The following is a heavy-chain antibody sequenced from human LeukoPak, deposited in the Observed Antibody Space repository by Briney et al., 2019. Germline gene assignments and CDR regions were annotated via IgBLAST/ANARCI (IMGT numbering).Heavy chain of an antibody. Sequence: GRSLRLSCAASGFTFDDYAMHWVRQAPGKGLEWVSGISWNSGSIGYADSVKGRFTISRDNAKNSLYLQMNSLRAVDTALYYCAKDGGYSYARGAFDIWGQGTMVTVSS. CDR3: AKDGGYSYARGAFDI. D-gene: IGHD5-18*01. J-gene: IGHJ3*02. V-gene: IGHV3-9*01. CDR1: GFTFDDYA. CDR2: ISWNSGSI.